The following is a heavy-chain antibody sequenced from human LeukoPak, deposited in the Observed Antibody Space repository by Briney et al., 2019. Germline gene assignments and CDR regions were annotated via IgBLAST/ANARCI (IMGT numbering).Heavy chain of an antibody. J-gene: IGHJ6*02. CDR2: ISGSGGST. CDR3: AKVPLAVAGYYYYGMDV. CDR1: GFTFSSYA. V-gene: IGHV3-23*01. Sequence: GGSLRLSCAASGFTFSSYAMSWVRQAPGKGLEWVSAISGSGGSTNYADSVKGRFTISRDNSKNTLYLQMNSLRAEDTAVYYCAKVPLAVAGYYYYGMDVWGQGTTVTVSS. D-gene: IGHD6-19*01.